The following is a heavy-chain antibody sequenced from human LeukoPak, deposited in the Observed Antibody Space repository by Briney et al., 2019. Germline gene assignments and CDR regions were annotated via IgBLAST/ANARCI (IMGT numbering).Heavy chain of an antibody. D-gene: IGHD4-11*01. CDR1: GYTLTGYY. Sequence: ASVKVSCKASGYTLTGYYMHWVRQAPGEGLEYVSAISSNGGSTYYANSVKGRFTISRDNSKNTLYLQMGSLRAEDMAVYYCARAGATTVLYYFDYWGQGTLVTVSS. CDR2: ISSNGGST. V-gene: IGHV3-64*01. J-gene: IGHJ4*02. CDR3: ARAGATTVLYYFDY.